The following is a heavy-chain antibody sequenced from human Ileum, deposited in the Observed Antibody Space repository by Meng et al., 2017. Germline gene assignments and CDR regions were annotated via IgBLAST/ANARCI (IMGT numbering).Heavy chain of an antibody. CDR1: GGSISSGDYY. D-gene: IGHD3-3*01. CDR3: ARENTIFGVVWGSWFDP. CDR2: IYYSGST. V-gene: IGHV4-30-4*01. Sequence: QVQLQESGPGLVKPSQTLSLTCTVSGGSISSGDYYWSWIRQPPGKGLEWIGYIYYSGSTYYNPSLKSRVTISEDTSKNQFSLKLSSVTAADTAVYYCARENTIFGVVWGSWFDPWGQGTLVTVSS. J-gene: IGHJ5*02.